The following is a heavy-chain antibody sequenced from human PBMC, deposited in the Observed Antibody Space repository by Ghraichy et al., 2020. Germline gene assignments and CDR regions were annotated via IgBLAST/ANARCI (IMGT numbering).Heavy chain of an antibody. J-gene: IGHJ4*02. CDR3: ARVQRGEFVTTTEFYLPYY. V-gene: IGHV3-48*01. CDR2: ISRSSSTT. Sequence: GESLNISCAASGFAFSDYSMNWVRQAPGKGLEWVSYISRSSSTTYYADSVKDRFIISRDNAKKSLYLQMNRLRAEDTAVYYCARVQRGEFVTTTEFYLPYYWGQGTLVTVSS. CDR1: GFAFSDYS. D-gene: IGHD3-10*01.